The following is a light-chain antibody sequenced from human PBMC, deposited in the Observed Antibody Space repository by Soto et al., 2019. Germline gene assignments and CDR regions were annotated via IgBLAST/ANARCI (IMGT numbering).Light chain of an antibody. Sequence: DIVMTQSPDSLAVSLGERATINCKSSQSVFYSSNNKNYLAWYQQKPGQPPKLIIYWASIRESGVPDRFSGSGSGTDFTLTISSLQAEDVAVYYCQQYYSTWTFGQGTKVEIK. CDR1: QSVFYSSNNKNY. J-gene: IGKJ1*01. CDR2: WAS. V-gene: IGKV4-1*01. CDR3: QQYYSTWT.